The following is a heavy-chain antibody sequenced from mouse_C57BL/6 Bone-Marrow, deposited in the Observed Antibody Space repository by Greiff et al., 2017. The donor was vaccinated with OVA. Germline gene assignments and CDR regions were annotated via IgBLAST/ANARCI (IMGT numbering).Heavy chain of an antibody. CDR1: GYTFTSYG. Sequence: VQLQESGAELARPGASVKLSCKASGYTFTSYGISWVKQRTGQGLEWIGEIYPRSGNTYYNEKFKGKATLTADKSYSTAYLELRSLSSEDSAFYFCARCSYYYGSSYFDYWGQGTTLTVSS. J-gene: IGHJ2*01. D-gene: IGHD1-1*01. V-gene: IGHV1-81*01. CDR2: IYPRSGNT. CDR3: ARCSYYYGSSYFDY.